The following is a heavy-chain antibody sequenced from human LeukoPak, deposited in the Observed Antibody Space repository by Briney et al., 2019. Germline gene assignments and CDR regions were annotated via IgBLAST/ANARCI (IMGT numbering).Heavy chain of an antibody. J-gene: IGHJ4*02. CDR3: AREPRDCTGGTCQSAGGYYFYY. V-gene: IGHV3-23*01. D-gene: IGHD2-15*01. CDR1: GFTFSNYA. CDR2: ISASGGS. Sequence: PGGSLRLSCAASGFTFSNYAMSWVRQAPGKGLEWVSGISASGGSYYADSVKGRFTVSRDISKNTLYLQMSSLRAEDTAVYFCAREPRDCTGGTCQSAGGYYFYYWSQGTLVTVSS.